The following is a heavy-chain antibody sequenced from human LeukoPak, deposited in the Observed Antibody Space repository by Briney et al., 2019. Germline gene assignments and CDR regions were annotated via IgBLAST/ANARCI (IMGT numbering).Heavy chain of an antibody. CDR3: AKDLGYSNYHYYGMDV. D-gene: IGHD4-11*01. V-gene: IGHV3-23*01. J-gene: IGHJ6*02. Sequence: AGGSLRLSCAASGFTFSSYAMSWVRQAPGKGREWVSTISGSGDSTYYADSVRGRFTISRDNSKNTLYLQMNSLRAEGTAIYYCAKDLGYSNYHYYGMDVWGQGTTVTVSS. CDR1: GFTFSSYA. CDR2: ISGSGDST.